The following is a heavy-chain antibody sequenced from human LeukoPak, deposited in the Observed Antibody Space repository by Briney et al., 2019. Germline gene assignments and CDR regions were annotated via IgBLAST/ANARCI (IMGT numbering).Heavy chain of an antibody. D-gene: IGHD3-10*01. Sequence: ASVKVSCKASGYTFTSYGISWVRQAPGQGLEWMGWISAYNGNTNYAQKLQGRVTMTTDTSTSTAYMELRSLSSDDTAVYYCARGGSGSYYSTNWFDPWGQGTLVTVSS. V-gene: IGHV1-18*01. CDR1: GYTFTSYG. CDR3: ARGGSGSYYSTNWFDP. J-gene: IGHJ5*02. CDR2: ISAYNGNT.